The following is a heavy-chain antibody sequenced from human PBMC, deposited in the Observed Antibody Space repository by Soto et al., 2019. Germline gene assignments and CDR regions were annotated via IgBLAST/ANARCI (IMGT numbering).Heavy chain of an antibody. V-gene: IGHV1-69*13. D-gene: IGHD3-22*01. Sequence: SVKVSCKASGGTFSSYAISWVRQAPGQGLEWMGVIIPMFVTANYAQKFQGRVMITADESTSTAYMELSSLRSEDTAVYYCACSRPSYYYDSSGYSYYFDYWGQGTQVTVSS. J-gene: IGHJ4*02. CDR2: IIPMFVTA. CDR3: ACSRPSYYYDSSGYSYYFDY. CDR1: GGTFSSYA.